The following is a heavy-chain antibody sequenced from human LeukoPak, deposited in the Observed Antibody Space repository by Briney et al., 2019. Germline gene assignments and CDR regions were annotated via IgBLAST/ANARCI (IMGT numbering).Heavy chain of an antibody. V-gene: IGHV3-7*01. CDR1: GLMFSSSW. CDR2: INPAGSQK. D-gene: IGHD1-26*01. J-gene: IGHJ5*02. Sequence: GGSLRLSCVASGLMFSSSWMNWIRQAPGKGPEWLANINPAGSQKDYVDSVKGRFTISRDNAKDSVFLQMNNLRAEDTAVYYCARYSGSFPGWLDPWGPGTLVTVSS. CDR3: ARYSGSFPGWLDP.